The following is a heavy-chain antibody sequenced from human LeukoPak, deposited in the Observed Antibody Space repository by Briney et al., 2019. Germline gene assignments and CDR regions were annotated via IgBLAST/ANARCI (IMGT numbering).Heavy chain of an antibody. CDR3: ARVGYDYVWGSYRPPYYMDV. D-gene: IGHD3-16*02. J-gene: IGHJ6*03. Sequence: SETLSLTCTASGGSISSYYWSWIRQPAGKGLEWIGRIYTSGSTNYNPSLKSRVTMSVDTSKNQFSLKLSSVTAADTAVYYCARVGYDYVWGSYRPPYYMDVWGKGTTVTVSS. V-gene: IGHV4-4*07. CDR1: GGSISSYY. CDR2: IYTSGST.